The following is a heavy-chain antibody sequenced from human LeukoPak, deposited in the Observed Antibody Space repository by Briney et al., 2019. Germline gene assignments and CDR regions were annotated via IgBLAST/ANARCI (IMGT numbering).Heavy chain of an antibody. J-gene: IGHJ4*02. CDR1: GFTFSRYW. CDR2: INSDGSST. V-gene: IGHV3-74*01. D-gene: IGHD3-10*01. CDR3: ATQESGFDY. Sequence: GALRLSFSASGFTFSRYWMHWVRPAPGKGVGWVSRINSDGSSTSYADSVKGRFTISRDNAKNTLYLQMNSLRAEDTAVYYCATQESGFDYWGQGTLVTVSS.